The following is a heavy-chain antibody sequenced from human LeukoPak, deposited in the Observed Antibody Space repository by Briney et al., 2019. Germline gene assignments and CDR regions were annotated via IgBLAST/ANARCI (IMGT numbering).Heavy chain of an antibody. Sequence: SETLSLTCTVSGGSISSYYWSWIRQPPGKGLEWIGYIYYSGSTNYNPFLKSRVTISVDTSKNQFSLNLSSVTAADTAIYYCARLGGATSPFGYWGQGTLVTVSS. CDR3: ARLGGATSPFGY. J-gene: IGHJ4*02. V-gene: IGHV4-59*08. CDR1: GGSISSYY. CDR2: IYYSGST. D-gene: IGHD1-26*01.